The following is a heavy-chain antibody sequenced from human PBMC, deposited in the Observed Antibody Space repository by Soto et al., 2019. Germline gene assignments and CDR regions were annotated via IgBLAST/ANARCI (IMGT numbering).Heavy chain of an antibody. D-gene: IGHD3-10*01. CDR2: IYYSGRT. CDR3: ARLEQLWFGEHKWFDP. CDR1: GVSISSTSYY. Sequence: QLQLQESGPGLVKPLETLSLTCTVSGVSISSTSYYWAWIRQPPGKGLEWIGSIYYSGRTYNNPSLKSRVTISVDTSKNQFSLKLSSVTAADTAVYYCARLEQLWFGEHKWFDPWGQGTLVTVSS. V-gene: IGHV4-39*01. J-gene: IGHJ5*02.